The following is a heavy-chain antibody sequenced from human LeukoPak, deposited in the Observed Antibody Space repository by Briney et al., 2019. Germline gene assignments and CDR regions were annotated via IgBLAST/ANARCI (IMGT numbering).Heavy chain of an antibody. J-gene: IGHJ4*02. CDR1: GFTFSTYT. Sequence: GGSLRLSCAASGFTFSTYTMNWVRQAPGKGLEWVAVISYDERNEFYADSVKGRFTVSRDNSKNTVYLQMNGLRAEDTAVYFCARESTTGATGDYWGQGTLVTVSS. CDR2: ISYDERNE. V-gene: IGHV3-30*04. D-gene: IGHD1-1*01. CDR3: ARESTTGATGDY.